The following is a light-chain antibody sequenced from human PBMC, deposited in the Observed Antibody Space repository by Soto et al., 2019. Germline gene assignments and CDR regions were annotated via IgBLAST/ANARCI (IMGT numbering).Light chain of an antibody. CDR3: LQYHNLWA. Sequence: DIQMTQSPPYLSASIGDRVTITCQASHDIGNYLNWYQHKPGKAPNLVIYGAYNLETWVPSRFSGGGSGTEFTLTISSLQPEDFAVYSCLQYHNLWAFGQGTKLEI. J-gene: IGKJ2*01. CDR2: GAY. V-gene: IGKV1-33*01. CDR1: HDIGNY.